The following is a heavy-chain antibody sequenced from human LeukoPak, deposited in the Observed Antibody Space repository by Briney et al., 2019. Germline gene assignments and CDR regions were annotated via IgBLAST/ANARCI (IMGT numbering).Heavy chain of an antibody. CDR2: IPSYDNPT. J-gene: IGHJ4*02. CDR3: ARDHYFKIDY. Sequence: GGSLRLSFSASGFIFSNFVMHWVRQAPGKGPVWVARIPSYDNPTNYADSVQGRFTISRDNAKNTLYLHMNDLRVEDTAVYFCARDHYFKIDYWGQGTPVTVSS. CDR1: GFIFSNFV. V-gene: IGHV3-74*01. D-gene: IGHD3-10*01.